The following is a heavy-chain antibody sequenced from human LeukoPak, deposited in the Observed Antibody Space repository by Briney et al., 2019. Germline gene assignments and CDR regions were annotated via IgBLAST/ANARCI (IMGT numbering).Heavy chain of an antibody. CDR1: GFTFSSYA. V-gene: IGHV3-23*01. CDR2: ISGSGGST. Sequence: GGSLRLSCAASGFTFSSYAMSWVRQAPGKGLEWVSAISGSGGSTYYADSVKGRFTISRGNSKNTLYLQMNSLRAEDTAVYYCAKDDYGGNSVSHFDYWGQGTLVTVSS. D-gene: IGHD4-23*01. J-gene: IGHJ4*02. CDR3: AKDDYGGNSVSHFDY.